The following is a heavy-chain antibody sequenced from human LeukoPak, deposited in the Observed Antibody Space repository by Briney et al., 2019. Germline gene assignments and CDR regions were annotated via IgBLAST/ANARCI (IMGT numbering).Heavy chain of an antibody. V-gene: IGHV1-46*01. CDR2: ISPSGAST. CDR3: ARGGSRSPRDAFDI. CDR1: GYTFTSSY. J-gene: IGHJ3*02. Sequence: ASVKVSCKASGYTFTSSYLHWVRQAPGQGLEWMGMISPSGASTTYAQKFQGRVTMTRDTSTSTVYMELSSLRSEDTAVYYCARGGSRSPRDAFDIWGQGTMVTVSS. D-gene: IGHD6-13*01.